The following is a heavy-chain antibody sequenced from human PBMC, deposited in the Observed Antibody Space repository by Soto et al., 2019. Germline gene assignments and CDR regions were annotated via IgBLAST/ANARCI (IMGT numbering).Heavy chain of an antibody. J-gene: IGHJ4*02. CDR3: ARDQPGYSYGYGLGY. CDR2: ISSSSSYI. CDR1: GFTFSSYS. V-gene: IGHV3-21*01. D-gene: IGHD5-18*01. Sequence: EVQLVESGGGLVKPGGSLRLSCAASGFTFSSYSMNWVRQAPGKGLEWVSSISSSSSYIYYADSVKGRVTIPRDNAKNSLYQQMNSPRAEDTAVYYCARDQPGYSYGYGLGYWGQGTLVTVSS.